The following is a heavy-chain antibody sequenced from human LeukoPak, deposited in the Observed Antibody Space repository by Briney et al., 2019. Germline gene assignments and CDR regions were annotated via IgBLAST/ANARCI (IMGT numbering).Heavy chain of an antibody. CDR3: ARDVLVTSSPDAFDI. Sequence: PSQTLSPTCTVSGDSISSAGYSWTWIRQPPGKGLQWIGYISYSGNTYYSPSLKSRVSISPDASKNHFSLKLTSVTAADTATYFCARDVLVTSSPDAFDIWGQGTMVTVSS. J-gene: IGHJ3*02. CDR1: GDSISSAGYS. CDR2: ISYSGNT. D-gene: IGHD2-21*02. V-gene: IGHV4-31*03.